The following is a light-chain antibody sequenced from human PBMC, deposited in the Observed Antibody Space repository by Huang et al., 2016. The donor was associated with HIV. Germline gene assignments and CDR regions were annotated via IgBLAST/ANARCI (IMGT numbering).Light chain of an antibody. Sequence: DIQMTQSPSTLSASVGDRVIITCRASQSIGNWLAWFQQKTGRAPKLLIYDASNLQNGVPSRFSGSGSGTVFTLTIDNLQPEDYSTYYCQQYNTPPYRFGQGTKVDIK. V-gene: IGKV1-5*01. J-gene: IGKJ2*03. CDR1: QSIGNW. CDR2: DAS. CDR3: QQYNTPPYR.